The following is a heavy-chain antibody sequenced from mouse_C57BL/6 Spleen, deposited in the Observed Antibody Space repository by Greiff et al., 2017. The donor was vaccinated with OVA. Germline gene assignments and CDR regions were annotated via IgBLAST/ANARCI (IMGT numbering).Heavy chain of an antibody. J-gene: IGHJ2*01. CDR3: TIRFDY. CDR2: IDPENGDT. Sequence: EVKLMESGAELVRPGASVKLSCTASGFNIKDDYMHWVKQRPEQGLEWIGWIDPENGDTEYASKFQGKATITADTSSNTAYLQLSSLTSEDTAVYYCTIRFDYWGQGTTLTVSS. V-gene: IGHV14-4*01. CDR1: GFNIKDDY.